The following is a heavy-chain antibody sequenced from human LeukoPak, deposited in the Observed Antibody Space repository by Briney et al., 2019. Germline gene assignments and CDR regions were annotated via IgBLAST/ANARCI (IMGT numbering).Heavy chain of an antibody. V-gene: IGHV4-38-2*02. Sequence: PSETLSLTCTVSGYSISSGYYWGWIRQPPGKGLEWIGSIYHSGSTYYNPSLKSRVTISIDTSKNQFSLKLNSVTAADTAVYYCARVREYGDLLYYYYYYMDVWGKGTAVTVSS. CDR3: ARVREYGDLLYYYYYYMDV. CDR2: IYHSGST. D-gene: IGHD4-17*01. J-gene: IGHJ6*03. CDR1: GYSISSGYY.